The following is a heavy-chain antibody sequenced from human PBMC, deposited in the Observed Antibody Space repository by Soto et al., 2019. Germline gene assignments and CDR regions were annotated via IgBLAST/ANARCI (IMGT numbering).Heavy chain of an antibody. CDR2: ISAYNGNT. V-gene: IGHV1-18*01. CDR1: GYTFTSYG. J-gene: IGHJ5*02. CDR3: ARITSPRADPYNWNLNWFDP. Sequence: GASVKVSCKASGYTFTSYGISWVRQAPGQGLEWMGWISAYNGNTNYAQKLQGRVTMTTDTSTSTAYMELRSLRSDDTAVYYCARITSPRADPYNWNLNWFDPWGQGTLVTVSS. D-gene: IGHD1-20*01.